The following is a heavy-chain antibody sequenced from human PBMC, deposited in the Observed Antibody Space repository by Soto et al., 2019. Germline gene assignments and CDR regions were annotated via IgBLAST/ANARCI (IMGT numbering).Heavy chain of an antibody. CDR3: ARDRDSAFDI. CDR1: GGTFSSYA. Sequence: QVQLVQSGAEVKKPGSSVKVSCKASGGTFSSYAISWVRKAPRQGLEWIVGILPIVGTANYAQKFKGRVTITADESTSTGYMELSSLRSEDTVVYYCARDRDSAFDIWGQGTMVAVSS. J-gene: IGHJ3*02. D-gene: IGHD3-10*01. CDR2: ILPIVGTA. V-gene: IGHV1-69*12.